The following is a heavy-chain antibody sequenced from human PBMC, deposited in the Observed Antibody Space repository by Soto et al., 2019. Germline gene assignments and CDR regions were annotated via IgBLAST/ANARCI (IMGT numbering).Heavy chain of an antibody. CDR1: GGTFRSSS. CDR3: ARPDEGGYSSNHHYYYALDV. V-gene: IGHV1-69*01. Sequence: QVQLVQSGAEVKKPGSSVKVSCKASGGTFRSSSISWVRQAPGQGLEWMGGIIPIFDITNYAQKFQGRVTITADESTSTAYMELSSLGSDDTAIYYCARPDEGGYSSNHHYYYALDVWGQGTTVTV. D-gene: IGHD3-22*01. CDR2: IIPIFDIT. J-gene: IGHJ6*02.